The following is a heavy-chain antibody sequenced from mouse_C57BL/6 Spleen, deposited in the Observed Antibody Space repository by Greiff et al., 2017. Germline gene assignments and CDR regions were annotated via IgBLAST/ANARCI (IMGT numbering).Heavy chain of an antibody. CDR1: GFTFSSYA. CDR3: TREGLTGPYFDY. Sequence: EVQRVESGEGLVKPGGSLKLSCAASGFTFSSYAMSWVRQTPEKRLEWVAYISSGGDYIYYADTVKGRFTISRDNARNTLYLQMSSLKSEDTAMYYCTREGLTGPYFDYWGQGTTRTVSS. J-gene: IGHJ2*01. D-gene: IGHD4-1*01. CDR2: ISSGGDYI. V-gene: IGHV5-9-1*02.